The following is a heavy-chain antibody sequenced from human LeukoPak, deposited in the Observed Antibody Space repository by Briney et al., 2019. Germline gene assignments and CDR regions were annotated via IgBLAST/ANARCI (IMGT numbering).Heavy chain of an antibody. V-gene: IGHV1-8*01. CDR2: MNPNSGNT. J-gene: IGHJ4*02. Sequence: ASVKVSCKASGYTFTSYDINWVRQATGQGLEWMGWMNPNSGNTGYAQKFQGRVTMTRNTSISTAYMELSSLRSEDTAVYYCARGLWGRYYDILTGYFSVSGKGSMRRYYFDYWGQGTLVTVSS. CDR1: GYTFTSYD. CDR3: ARGLWGRYYDILTGYFSVSGKGSMRRYYFDY. D-gene: IGHD3-9*01.